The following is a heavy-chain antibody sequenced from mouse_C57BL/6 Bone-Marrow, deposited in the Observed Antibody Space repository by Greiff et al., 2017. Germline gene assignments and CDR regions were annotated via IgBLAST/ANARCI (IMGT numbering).Heavy chain of an antibody. D-gene: IGHD1-1*01. CDR1: GYTFTSYG. V-gene: IGHV1-64*01. CDR2: IHPNSGSI. J-gene: IGHJ3*01. Sequence: QVQLQQPGAELVKPGASVKLSCKASGYTFTSYGMHWVKQRPGQGLEWVGMIHPNSGSINYNEKFKSKATLTVDKASSTAYMQLSSLTSEDSAVYYCARFTVYWGQGTLVTVSA. CDR3: ARFTVY.